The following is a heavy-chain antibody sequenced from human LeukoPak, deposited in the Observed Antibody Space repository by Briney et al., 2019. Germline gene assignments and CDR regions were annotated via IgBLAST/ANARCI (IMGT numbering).Heavy chain of an antibody. CDR3: ARTIAAGTIDY. V-gene: IGHV6-1*01. D-gene: IGHD6-6*01. Sequence: SQTLSLTCALSGDSFSSDSAAWNWLRQSPSRGLEWLGRTYYRSKWYSDYALSVKGRITINPDTSKNQFSLQLNSVTPEDTAVYCCARTIAAGTIDYWGQGTLVTVSS. CDR1: GDSFSSDSAA. CDR2: TYYRSKWYS. J-gene: IGHJ4*02.